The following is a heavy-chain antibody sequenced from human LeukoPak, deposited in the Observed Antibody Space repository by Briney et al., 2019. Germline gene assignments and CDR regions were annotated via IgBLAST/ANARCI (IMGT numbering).Heavy chain of an antibody. CDR1: GFTFSDYD. CDR2: ISGRSSHM. J-gene: IGHJ4*02. CDR3: ARAFPPLRTSAAGDF. Sequence: GGSLRLCCTASGFTFSDYDMNWVRLAPGKGLEWVSSISGRSSHMYYTDSAKGRFTISRDNAKNSLYLQMNSLRAEDTAVYYCARAFPPLRTSAAGDFWGQGTLVTVSS. D-gene: IGHD6-25*01. V-gene: IGHV3-21*06.